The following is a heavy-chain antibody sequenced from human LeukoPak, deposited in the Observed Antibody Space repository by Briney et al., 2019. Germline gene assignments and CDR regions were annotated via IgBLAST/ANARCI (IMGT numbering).Heavy chain of an antibody. CDR1: GFTVSSNY. CDR3: AKDRYSVVVAANYFDY. J-gene: IGHJ4*02. D-gene: IGHD2-15*01. Sequence: GGSLRLSCAASGFTVSSNYMSWVRQAPGKGLEWVSVIYSGGSTYYADSVKGRFTISRDNSKNTLYLQMNSLRAEDTAVYYCAKDRYSVVVAANYFDYWGQGTLVTVSS. CDR2: IYSGGST. V-gene: IGHV3-53*01.